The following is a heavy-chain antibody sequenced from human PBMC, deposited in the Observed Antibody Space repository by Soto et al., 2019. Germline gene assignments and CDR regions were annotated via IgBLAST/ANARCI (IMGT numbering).Heavy chain of an antibody. Sequence: GVSLRLSCAASGFTFSTHAMSWVRQAPGKGLEWVSSITGSGANTFYADSVKGRFTISRDNSKNTLHLQVNSLTAEDTAVYYCAILLAATGTAYWGQGTPVTVSS. CDR3: AILLAATGTAY. V-gene: IGHV3-23*01. J-gene: IGHJ4*02. CDR2: ITGSGANT. D-gene: IGHD1-1*01. CDR1: GFTFSTHA.